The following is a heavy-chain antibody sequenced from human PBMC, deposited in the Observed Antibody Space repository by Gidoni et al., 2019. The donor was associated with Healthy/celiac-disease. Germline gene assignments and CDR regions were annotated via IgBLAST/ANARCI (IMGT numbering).Heavy chain of an antibody. D-gene: IGHD3-10*01. CDR1: GGSLSSYY. V-gene: IGHV4-59*01. CDR3: ARSIFGSGDNYFDY. J-gene: IGHJ4*02. CDR2: IYYSGST. Sequence: QVQLQESGPGLVKPSETLSLPCTVSGGSLSSYYWSWIRQPPGKGLEWIGYIYYSGSTNYNPSLKSRVTISVDTSKNQFSLKLSSVTAADTAVYYCARSIFGSGDNYFDYWGQGTLVTVSS.